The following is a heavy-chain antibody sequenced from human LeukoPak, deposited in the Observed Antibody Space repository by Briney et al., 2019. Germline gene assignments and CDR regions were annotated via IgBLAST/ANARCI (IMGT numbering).Heavy chain of an antibody. J-gene: IGHJ5*02. CDR2: IYHSGST. CDR3: ARTLTTLSWFDP. D-gene: IGHD4-17*01. Sequence: SETLSLTCTVSGYSIGSGYYWGWIRQPPGKGLEWIGSIYHSGSTYYSPSLKSRVTISVDTSKNQFSLKLSSVTAADTAVYYCARTLTTLSWFDPWGQGTLVTVSS. V-gene: IGHV4-38-2*02. CDR1: GYSIGSGYY.